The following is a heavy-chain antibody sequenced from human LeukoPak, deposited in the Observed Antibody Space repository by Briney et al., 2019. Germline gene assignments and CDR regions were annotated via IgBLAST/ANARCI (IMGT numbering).Heavy chain of an antibody. V-gene: IGHV4-59*11. D-gene: IGHD1-26*01. CDR1: GASISSHY. CDR3: AKIEVGRFDP. CDR2: IYDRGST. Sequence: SETLSLTCTVTGASISSHYWCWIRQTPGTGLEWIGDIYDRGSTTYNPSLKSRVSIAVDTSRNQFSLNLRSVTAADTAVYYCAKIEVGRFDPWGQGTLVTVSS. J-gene: IGHJ5*02.